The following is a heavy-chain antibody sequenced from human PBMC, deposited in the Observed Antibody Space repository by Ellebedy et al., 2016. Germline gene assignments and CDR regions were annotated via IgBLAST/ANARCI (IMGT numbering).Heavy chain of an antibody. Sequence: SGPTLVXPTQTLTLTCDFSGFSLSSKGVGVGWIRQPPGKALEWLALIYWIDDKRYSPSLKSRLTITKDTSKSQVVLKMTNVDPVDTATYYCVHHASLDRSGYFGYFDYWGQGTLVTVSS. V-gene: IGHV2-5*01. D-gene: IGHD3-22*01. CDR3: VHHASLDRSGYFGYFDY. CDR1: GFSLSSKGVG. CDR2: IYWIDDK. J-gene: IGHJ4*02.